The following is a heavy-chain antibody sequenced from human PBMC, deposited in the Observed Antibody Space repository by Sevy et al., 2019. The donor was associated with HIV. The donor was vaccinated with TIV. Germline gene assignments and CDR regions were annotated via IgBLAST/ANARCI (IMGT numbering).Heavy chain of an antibody. CDR3: GRVRLDGGWLASDY. V-gene: IGHV1-2*02. D-gene: IGHD6-19*01. Sequence: ASVKVSCKVSGYTFTAYYMHWVRQAPGQGLEWMGWINSKSGGSKYAQKFQGRVTMTRDTSISTAYMQLSRLRSDDTAVYYCGRVRLDGGWLASDYWGQGTLVTVSS. J-gene: IGHJ4*02. CDR1: GYTFTAYY. CDR2: INSKSGGS.